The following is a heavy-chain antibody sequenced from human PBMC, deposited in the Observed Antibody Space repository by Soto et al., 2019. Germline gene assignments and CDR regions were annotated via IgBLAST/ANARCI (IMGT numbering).Heavy chain of an antibody. V-gene: IGHV4-31*03. CDR2: IYYSGST. Sequence: SETLSLTCTVSGGSISSGGYYWSWIRQHPGKGLEWIGYIYYSGSTYYNPSLKSRVTISVDTSKNQFSLKLSSVTAADTAVYYCARDYSPLPYSGSWYYFDYWGQGTLVTVSS. D-gene: IGHD1-26*01. CDR3: ARDYSPLPYSGSWYYFDY. J-gene: IGHJ4*02. CDR1: GGSISSGGYY.